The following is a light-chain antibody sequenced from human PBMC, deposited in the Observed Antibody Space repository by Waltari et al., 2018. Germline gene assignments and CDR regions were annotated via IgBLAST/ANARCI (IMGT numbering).Light chain of an antibody. J-gene: IGLJ2*01. Sequence: QSVLTQPPSVSGAPGQRVTISCPGSRAHIGAGYDVHWYQQFPGTAPKLLIYANINRPSGVPDRFSGSKSGTSASLAITGLQAEDEADYYCQSYDSSLSGVVFGGGTKLTVL. CDR3: QSYDSSLSGVV. CDR2: ANI. CDR1: RAHIGAGYD. V-gene: IGLV1-40*01.